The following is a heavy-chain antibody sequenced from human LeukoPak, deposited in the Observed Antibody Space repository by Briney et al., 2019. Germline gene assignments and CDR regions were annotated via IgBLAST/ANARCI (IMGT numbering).Heavy chain of an antibody. V-gene: IGHV3-23*01. J-gene: IGHJ4*02. D-gene: IGHD3-10*01. CDR3: AKGYYCSGSYGWFDY. CDR1: GFTFSSYD. Sequence: GGSLRLSCAASGFTFSSYDMSWVRQAPGKGLEWVSSISGSGGSTYYADSVKGRFTISRDNSKNTLYLQMDSLRAEDTAVYSCAKGYYCSGSYGWFDYWGQGTLVTVSS. CDR2: ISGSGGST.